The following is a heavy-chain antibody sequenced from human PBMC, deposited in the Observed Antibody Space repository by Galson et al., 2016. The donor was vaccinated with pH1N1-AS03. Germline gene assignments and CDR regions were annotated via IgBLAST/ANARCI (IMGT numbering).Heavy chain of an antibody. J-gene: IGHJ3*02. V-gene: IGHV5-51*03. CDR3: ARRSYSSSWMGAFEI. CDR1: GTSFSNYW. Sequence: QFGAEVKKPGESLKISCMGSGTSFSNYWIGWVRQMPGKGLEWMGATSPDDSQPKYSPSFEGHVTISADKSINTAYLQWSSLTASDTAMYYCARRSYSSSWMGAFEIWGLGTMVTVSS. D-gene: IGHD6-13*01. CDR2: TSPDDSQP.